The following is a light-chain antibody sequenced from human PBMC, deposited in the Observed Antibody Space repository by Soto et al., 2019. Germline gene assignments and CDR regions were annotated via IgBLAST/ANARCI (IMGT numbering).Light chain of an antibody. Sequence: EIVLTQSPGTLSLSPGERATLSCRASQSVNSRYLAWYQQKPGQAPRLLIYGASNRATGIPDRFSGSGSGTDFPLTISRLEPEDFAVYHCLQYGGSKDFGQGTKLEIK. CDR3: LQYGGSKD. J-gene: IGKJ2*01. V-gene: IGKV3-20*01. CDR2: GAS. CDR1: QSVNSRY.